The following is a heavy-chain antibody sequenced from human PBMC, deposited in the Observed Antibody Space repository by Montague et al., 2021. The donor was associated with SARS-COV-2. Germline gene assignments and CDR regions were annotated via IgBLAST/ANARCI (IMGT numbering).Heavy chain of an antibody. CDR1: GGSISSSSYY. J-gene: IGHJ4*02. CDR3: ASLPAERCSSTSCYGGGFDY. D-gene: IGHD2-2*01. CDR2: IHYSGST. Sequence: SETLSLTCTVSGGSISSSSYYWGWIRQPPGKGLEWIGSIHYSGSTYYNPSLKSRVAISVDTSKNQFSLKLSSVTAADTAVYYCASLPAERCSSTSCYGGGFDYWGQGTLVTVSS. V-gene: IGHV4-39*01.